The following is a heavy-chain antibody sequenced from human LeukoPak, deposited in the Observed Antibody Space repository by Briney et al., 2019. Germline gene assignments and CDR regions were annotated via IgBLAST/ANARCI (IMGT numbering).Heavy chain of an antibody. CDR3: ARDLRAAY. Sequence: SETLSLTCTVSGASITSYYWTWIRQPPGKGLEWIGYIHYSGSTNYNPSLKSRVTISVDTSKSQFSLKLSSVTAADTAVYYCARDLRAAYWGQGTLVTVSS. J-gene: IGHJ4*02. V-gene: IGHV4-59*01. D-gene: IGHD3-16*01. CDR1: GASITSYY. CDR2: IHYSGST.